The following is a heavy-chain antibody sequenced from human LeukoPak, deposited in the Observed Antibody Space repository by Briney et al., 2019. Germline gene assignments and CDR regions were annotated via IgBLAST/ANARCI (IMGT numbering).Heavy chain of an antibody. CDR2: MNPNSGNT. CDR3: ARGRKYHLPPRSPYYYYYMDV. Sequence: ASVKVSCKASGYTFTSYDINWVRQATGQGLEWMGWMNPNSGNTGYAQKFQGRVTITRNTSINTAYMELSSLRSEDTAVYYCARGRKYHLPPRSPYYYYYMDVWGKGTTVTVSS. CDR1: GYTFTSYD. J-gene: IGHJ6*03. D-gene: IGHD2-2*01. V-gene: IGHV1-8*03.